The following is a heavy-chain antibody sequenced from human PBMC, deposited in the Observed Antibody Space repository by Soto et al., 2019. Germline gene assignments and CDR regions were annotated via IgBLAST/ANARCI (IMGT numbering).Heavy chain of an antibody. D-gene: IGHD4-4*01. CDR2: ITAFNGDT. CDR1: GYSFTSYG. V-gene: IGHV1-18*01. Sequence: QVQLVQSGAEVKEPGASVKVSCKASGYSFTSYGISWVRQAPGQGLEWMGWITAFNGDTNYAQRFQDRVTMTTDTSTSTAYMELRSLRSDDTAVYYCARDLGWPSDYKELVDNWFDPWGQGTLVTVSS. J-gene: IGHJ5*02. CDR3: ARDLGWPSDYKELVDNWFDP.